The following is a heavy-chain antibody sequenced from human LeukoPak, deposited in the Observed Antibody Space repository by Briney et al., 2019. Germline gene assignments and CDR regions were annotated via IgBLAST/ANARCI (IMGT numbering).Heavy chain of an antibody. CDR3: ARGDYMGFDP. V-gene: IGHV3-13*01. J-gene: IGHJ5*02. CDR1: GFSFSTSD. Sequence: GGSLRLSCAASGFSFSTSDMHWVRQAAGQGLEWVSGIGKAGDTYYLDSVRGRFTIFRENDENSVYLQMNNLRAGDTAVYYCARGDYMGFDPWGQGTLVTVSS. D-gene: IGHD4-11*01. CDR2: IGKAGDT.